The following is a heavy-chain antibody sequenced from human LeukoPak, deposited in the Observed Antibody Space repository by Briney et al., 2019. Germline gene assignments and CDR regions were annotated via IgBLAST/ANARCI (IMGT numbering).Heavy chain of an antibody. CDR2: ISYDGSNK. CDR1: GFTFSSYG. Sequence: GGSLRLSFAASGFTFSSYGMHWVRQAPGKGLEWVAVISYDGSNKYYADSVKGRFTISRDNSKNTLYLQMNSLRAEDTAVYYCANSPPSDYWGQGTLVTVSS. J-gene: IGHJ4*02. V-gene: IGHV3-30*18. CDR3: ANSPPSDY.